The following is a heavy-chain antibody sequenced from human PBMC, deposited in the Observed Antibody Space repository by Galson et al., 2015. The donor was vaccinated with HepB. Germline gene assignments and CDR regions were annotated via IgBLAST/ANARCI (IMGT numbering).Heavy chain of an antibody. CDR1: GFTFSSYS. V-gene: IGHV3-48*01. CDR2: ISSSSSTI. Sequence: SLRLSCAASGFTFSSYSMNWVRQAPGKGLEWVSYISSSSSTIYYADSVKGRFTISRDNAKNSLYLQMNSLRAEDTAVYYCARAHRTVTTLLEFDYWGQGTLVTVSS. J-gene: IGHJ4*02. D-gene: IGHD4-17*01. CDR3: ARAHRTVTTLLEFDY.